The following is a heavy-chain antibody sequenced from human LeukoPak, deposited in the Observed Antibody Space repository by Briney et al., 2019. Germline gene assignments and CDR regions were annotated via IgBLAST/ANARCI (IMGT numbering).Heavy chain of an antibody. D-gene: IGHD3-22*01. CDR3: AKVPTYYYDSSGLYSFDY. Sequence: PGGSLRLSCAASGFTFSSYAMSWVRQAPGKGLEWVSAISGSGGSTYYADSVKGRFTISRDNSKNTLYLQMNSLRAEDTAVYYCAKVPTYYYDSSGLYSFDYWGQGTLVTVSS. CDR1: GFTFSSYA. V-gene: IGHV3-23*01. J-gene: IGHJ4*02. CDR2: ISGSGGST.